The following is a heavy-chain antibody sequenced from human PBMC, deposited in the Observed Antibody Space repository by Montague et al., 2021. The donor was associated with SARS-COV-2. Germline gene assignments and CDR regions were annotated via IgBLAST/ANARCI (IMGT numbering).Heavy chain of an antibody. Sequence: SLRLSCAASGFTLSDSYLSWIRQAPGKGLEWVSYISSSSRYPNYSNSXXVLFTISRDNAKNSLYLQMNSLRAEDTAVYYCARDQPHYDIYTGYYKDYYYMDVWGQGTTVTVSS. J-gene: IGHJ6*02. CDR1: GFTLSDSY. CDR3: ARDQPHYDIYTGYYKDYYYMDV. D-gene: IGHD3-9*01. CDR2: ISSSSRYP. V-gene: IGHV3-11*06.